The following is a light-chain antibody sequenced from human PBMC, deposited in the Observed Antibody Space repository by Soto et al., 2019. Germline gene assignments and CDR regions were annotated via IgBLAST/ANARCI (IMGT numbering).Light chain of an antibody. CDR3: QSYDSNLSGSVL. Sequence: QSVLTQPPSVSGAPGQRVTISCTGSSSNIGAGYDVHWYQQLPGAAPKLLIFANRNRPSGVPDRFSGSKSATSASLAITGLQAEDEADYYCQSYDSNLSGSVLFGGGTKLTVL. CDR1: SSNIGAGYD. J-gene: IGLJ2*01. V-gene: IGLV1-40*01. CDR2: ANR.